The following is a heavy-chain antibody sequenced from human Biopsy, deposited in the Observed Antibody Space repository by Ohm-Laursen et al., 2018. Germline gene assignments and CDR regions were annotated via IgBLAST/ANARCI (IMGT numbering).Heavy chain of an antibody. V-gene: IGHV3-7*01. CDR2: IKQDGSET. CDR1: GFSVNDNY. J-gene: IGHJ4*02. CDR3: ARSMTTMVRRRSYYFDY. D-gene: IGHD3-10*01. Sequence: SLRLSCAASGFSVNDNYMSWVRQAPGKGLEWVANIKQDGSETYFVDSVKGRFTISRDSAKSSLYLQMNSLRAEDTAVYYCARSMTTMVRRRSYYFDYWGQGTLVTVSS.